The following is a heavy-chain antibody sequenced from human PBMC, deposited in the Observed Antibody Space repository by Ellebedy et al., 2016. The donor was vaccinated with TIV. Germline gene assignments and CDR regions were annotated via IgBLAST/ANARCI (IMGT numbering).Heavy chain of an antibody. J-gene: IGHJ5*02. CDR3: ARDGPWGYHWFDP. Sequence: AASVKVSCKASGYTFTSYGISWVRQPPGHGLEWMGWINPYNGNTNYVQELQDRVTMTTDTSTSTAYMELRSLRSDDAAVYYCARDGPWGYHWFDPWGQGTLVTVSS. CDR2: INPYNGNT. D-gene: IGHD3-16*02. V-gene: IGHV1-18*01. CDR1: GYTFTSYG.